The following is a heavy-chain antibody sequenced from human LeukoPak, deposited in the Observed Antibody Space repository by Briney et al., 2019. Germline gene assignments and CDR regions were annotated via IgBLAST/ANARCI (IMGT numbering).Heavy chain of an antibody. CDR1: GFSFTSYW. Sequence: GESLKISCKGSGFSFTSYWIGWVRQMPGKGLEYMGIIYPADSDTRYSPSFQGQVTISADKSISTAYLQWSSLKASDTAMYYCATQTGIAAAGSPYYYYMDVWAKGPRSPSP. D-gene: IGHD6-13*01. CDR2: IYPADSDT. J-gene: IGHJ6*03. CDR3: ATQTGIAAAGSPYYYYMDV. V-gene: IGHV5-51*01.